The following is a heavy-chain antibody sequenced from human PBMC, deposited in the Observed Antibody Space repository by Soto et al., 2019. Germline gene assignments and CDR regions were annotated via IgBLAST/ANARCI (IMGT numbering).Heavy chain of an antibody. V-gene: IGHV2-5*02. J-gene: IGHJ4*02. CDR3: AHRVLRTVFGLVTTTAIYFDF. CDR2: IYWDDDK. Sequence: QITLNESGPTLVKPTQTLTLTCTFSGFSLTTSGVGVGWIRQSPGKAPEWLTLIYWDDDKRYSPSLKSRLTITKDTSKNQVVLTMANLDPADTATYYCAHRVLRTVFGLVTTTAIYFDFWGQGTPVAVPS. CDR1: GFSLTTSGVG. D-gene: IGHD3-3*01.